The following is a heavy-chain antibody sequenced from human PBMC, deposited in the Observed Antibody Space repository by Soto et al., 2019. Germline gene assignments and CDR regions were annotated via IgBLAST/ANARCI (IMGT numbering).Heavy chain of an antibody. D-gene: IGHD3-10*01. J-gene: IGHJ4*02. CDR3: ARGKVDGVLNDY. CDR1: GYTFTSYG. Sequence: ASVKVSCKASGYTFTSYGISWVRQAPGQGLEWMGWISAYNGNTNYAQKFQGRVTMTRNTSISTAYMELRNLRSEDTAVYYCARGKVDGVLNDYWGQGTLVTVSS. V-gene: IGHV1-18*01. CDR2: ISAYNGNT.